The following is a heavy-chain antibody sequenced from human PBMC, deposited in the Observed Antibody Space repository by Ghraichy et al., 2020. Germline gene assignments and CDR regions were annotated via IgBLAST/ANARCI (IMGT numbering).Heavy chain of an antibody. CDR2: IFWDDEN. D-gene: IGHD7-27*01. Sequence: SGPTLVKPTQTLTLTCTFSGFSLSSSGVGVGWIRQPPGKALEWLAFIFWDDENRYRPSLKSRLTIAKDTSRNQVVFTMTNMDPVDTATYYCAHTLANWGVASDIWGPGTMVTVSS. V-gene: IGHV2-5*02. CDR3: AHTLANWGVASDI. J-gene: IGHJ3*02. CDR1: GFSLSSSGVG.